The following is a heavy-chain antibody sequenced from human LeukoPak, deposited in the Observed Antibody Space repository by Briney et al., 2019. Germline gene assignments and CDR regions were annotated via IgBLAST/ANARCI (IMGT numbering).Heavy chain of an antibody. J-gene: IGHJ5*02. D-gene: IGHD3-10*01. CDR2: IHCSGNT. V-gene: IGHV4-59*08. CDR1: GGSISSYY. Sequence: SETLSLTCTVSGGSISSYYWSWIRQPPGKGLEWIGHIHCSGNTNYNPSLRSRVTISVDTPKNQFSVRLSSVTAADTAVYYCAKQSLGPSRSGTSNIWFDPWGQGTLVSVSS. CDR3: AKQSLGPSRSGTSNIWFDP.